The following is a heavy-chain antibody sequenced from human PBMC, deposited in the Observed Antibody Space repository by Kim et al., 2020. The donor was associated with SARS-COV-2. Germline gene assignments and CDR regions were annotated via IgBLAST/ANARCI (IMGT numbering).Heavy chain of an antibody. V-gene: IGHV3-21*01. CDR1: GFTFSSYS. Sequence: GGSLRLSCAASGFTFSSYSMNWVRQAPGKGLEWVSSISSSSSYIYYADSVKGRFTISRDNAKNSLYLQMNSLRAEDTAVYYCARDLSGYCSSTSCYGRENWFDPWGQGTLVTVSS. CDR2: ISSSSSYI. D-gene: IGHD2-2*01. CDR3: ARDLSGYCSSTSCYGRENWFDP. J-gene: IGHJ5*02.